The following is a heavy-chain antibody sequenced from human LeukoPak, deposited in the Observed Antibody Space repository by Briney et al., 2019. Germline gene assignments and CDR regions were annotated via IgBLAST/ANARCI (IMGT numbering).Heavy chain of an antibody. V-gene: IGHV1-3*01. J-gene: IGHJ3*02. Sequence: ASVKVSCKASGYTFTSYAMHWVRQAPGQRLEWMGWINAGNGNTKYLQKFQGRVTITRDTSASTAYMELSSLRSEDTAVYYCARGPRFTMIVVVILRPAFDIRGQGTMVTVSS. D-gene: IGHD3-22*01. CDR1: GYTFTSYA. CDR2: INAGNGNT. CDR3: ARGPRFTMIVVVILRPAFDI.